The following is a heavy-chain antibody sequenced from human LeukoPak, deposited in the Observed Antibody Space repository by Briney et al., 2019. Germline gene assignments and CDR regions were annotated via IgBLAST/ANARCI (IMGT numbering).Heavy chain of an antibody. CDR1: GGTFSSYA. CDR2: IIPIFGTA. V-gene: IGHV1-69*05. D-gene: IGHD3-10*01. J-gene: IGHJ5*02. CDR3: ARDRGLPLNNWFDP. Sequence: SVKVSCKASGGTFSSYAISWVRQAPGQGLEWLGGIIPIFGTANYAQKFQGRVTITTDESTSTAYMELSSLRSEDTAVYYCARDRGLPLNNWFDPWGQGTLVTVSS.